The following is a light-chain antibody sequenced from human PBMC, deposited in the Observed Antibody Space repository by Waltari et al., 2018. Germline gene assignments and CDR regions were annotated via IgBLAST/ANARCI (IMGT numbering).Light chain of an antibody. CDR2: GND. V-gene: IGLV1-47*01. CDR3: AAWDDSLGVWI. CDR1: SSHIRTNY. Sequence: QSVLTQPPSASGTPGQRVTIPCSGSSSHIRTNYVYWHQQLPGTAPKLLISGNDQRPSGVPDRFSGSKSGTSASLAISGLRSEDEADYYCAAWDDSLGVWIFGGGTKLTVL. J-gene: IGLJ2*01.